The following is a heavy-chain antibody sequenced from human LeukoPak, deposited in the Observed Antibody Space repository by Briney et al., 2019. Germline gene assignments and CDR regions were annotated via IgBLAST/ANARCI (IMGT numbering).Heavy chain of an antibody. D-gene: IGHD2-21*02. CDR2: ISPYNGNA. CDR1: GYIFINFG. J-gene: IGHJ4*02. V-gene: IGHV1-18*01. Sequence: ASVKVSCKTSGYIFINFGISWVRQAPGHGLEWMGWISPYNGNANYAQNIQDRVTMTTDTSTATAYLELWSLTYDDTAIYYCAXXXDCGGDCYSYYFDYWGQGTPVTVSS. CDR3: AXXXDCGGDCYSYYFDY.